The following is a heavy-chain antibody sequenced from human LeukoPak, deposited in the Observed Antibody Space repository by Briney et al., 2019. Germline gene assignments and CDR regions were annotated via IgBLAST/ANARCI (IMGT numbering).Heavy chain of an antibody. CDR1: GFTFSSYA. CDR3: ARDKSYGDSEDY. J-gene: IGHJ4*02. V-gene: IGHV3-23*01. D-gene: IGHD4-17*01. CDR2: ISGSGGTT. Sequence: PGGSLRLSCAASGFTFSSYAMSWVRQAPGKGLXXXSTISGSGGTTHYADSVKGRFTISRDNSKNTLYLQMNSLRAEDTALYYCARDKSYGDSEDYWGQGTLVTVSS.